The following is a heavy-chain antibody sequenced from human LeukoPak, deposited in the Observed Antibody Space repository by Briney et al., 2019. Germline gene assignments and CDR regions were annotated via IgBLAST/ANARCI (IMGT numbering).Heavy chain of an antibody. CDR3: AKVARMSFDP. CDR2: ISGSDGGT. Sequence: AGGSLRLSCAASGFTFSSYAMSWVRQAPGKGLEWVSAISGSDGGTYYADSVKGRFTISRDNSKNTLYLQMNSLRAEDTAVYYCAKVARMSFDPWGQGTLVTVSS. J-gene: IGHJ5*02. V-gene: IGHV3-23*01. D-gene: IGHD2-8*01. CDR1: GFTFSSYA.